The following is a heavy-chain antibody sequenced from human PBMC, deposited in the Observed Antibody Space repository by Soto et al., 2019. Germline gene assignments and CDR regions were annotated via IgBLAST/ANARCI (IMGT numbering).Heavy chain of an antibody. Sequence: EVQLVESGGGLVQPGGSLRLSCATSGFILRDTWMTWVRQAPGKGLEWVANIKEDGSQRYYVDSVKGRFTISRDNAKNLVLLQMNTLRVEESAVYYCATPDARVFGDWGQGTLVTVSS. CDR2: IKEDGSQR. CDR1: GFILRDTW. D-gene: IGHD3-16*01. V-gene: IGHV3-7*03. CDR3: ATPDARVFGD. J-gene: IGHJ4*02.